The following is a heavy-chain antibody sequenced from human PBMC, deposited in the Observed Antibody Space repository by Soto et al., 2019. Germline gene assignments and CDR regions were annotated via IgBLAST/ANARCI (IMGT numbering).Heavy chain of an antibody. V-gene: IGHV3-23*01. J-gene: IGHJ4*02. Sequence: PGGSLRLSCAASGFNFNNAAMSWVRQAPGKGLEWVSGISGSGDATYYADSVTGRFTISRDNSKSTLYLQMHSLRVEDTAAYYCAKKGSDSGTFPSYYFDYWGQGTLVTVSS. D-gene: IGHD3-10*01. CDR3: AKKGSDSGTFPSYYFDY. CDR1: GFNFNNAA. CDR2: ISGSGDAT.